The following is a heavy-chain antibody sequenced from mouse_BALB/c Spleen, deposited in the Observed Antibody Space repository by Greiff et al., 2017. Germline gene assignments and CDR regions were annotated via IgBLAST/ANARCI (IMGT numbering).Heavy chain of an antibody. D-gene: IGHD1-1*01. CDR2: INPSTGYT. CDR3: ARTVVAPMDY. J-gene: IGHJ4*01. Sequence: QVQLKESGAELAKPGASVKMSCKASGYTFTSYWMHWVKQRPGQGLEWIGYINPSTGYTEYNQKFKDKATLTADKSSSTAYMQLSSLTSEDSAVYYCARTVVAPMDYWGQGTSVTVSS. CDR1: GYTFTSYW. V-gene: IGHV1-7*01.